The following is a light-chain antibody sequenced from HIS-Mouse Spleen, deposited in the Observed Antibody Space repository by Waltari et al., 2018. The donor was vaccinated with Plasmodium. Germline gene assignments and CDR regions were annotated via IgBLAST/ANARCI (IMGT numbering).Light chain of an antibody. J-gene: IGLJ2*01. CDR2: DDS. CDR1: NLGCTS. V-gene: IGLV3-21*02. Sequence: SYVLTQPPSVSVAPGQTARITCGGNNLGCTSVHWYQRKPGQAPVLVVYDDSDQPSGIPGRFSGSNSGNAATLTISRVEAGDEADYYCQVWDSSSDHPVFGGGTKLTVL. CDR3: QVWDSSSDHPV.